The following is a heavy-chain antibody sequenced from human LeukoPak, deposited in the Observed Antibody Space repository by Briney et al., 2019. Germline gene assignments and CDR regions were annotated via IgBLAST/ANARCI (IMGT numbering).Heavy chain of an antibody. Sequence: GGSLRLSCAASGFTFSSYSMNWVRQAPGKGLEWVSSISSSSSYIYYADSVKGRFTLSRDNAKNSLYLQMNSLRAEDTAVYYCARVLAGQGFWSGYSDWFDPWGQGTLVTVSS. CDR1: GFTFSSYS. V-gene: IGHV3-21*01. D-gene: IGHD3-3*01. J-gene: IGHJ5*02. CDR3: ARVLAGQGFWSGYSDWFDP. CDR2: ISSSSSYI.